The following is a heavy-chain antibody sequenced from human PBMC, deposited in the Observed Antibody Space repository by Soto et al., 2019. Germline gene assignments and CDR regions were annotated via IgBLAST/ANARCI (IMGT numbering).Heavy chain of an antibody. V-gene: IGHV4-4*02. CDR1: GGSISSSNW. CDR3: ARAHCSGGSCYSVQHWFDP. CDR2: MYHSGST. J-gene: IGHJ5*02. D-gene: IGHD2-15*01. Sequence: QVQLQESGPGLVKPSGTLSLTCAVSGGSISSSNWWSWVRQPPGKGLEWIGEMYHSGSTNHNPSLRRRVPISVDKSKNQFSLKLSSVTAADTAVYYCARAHCSGGSCYSVQHWFDPWGQGTLVTVSS.